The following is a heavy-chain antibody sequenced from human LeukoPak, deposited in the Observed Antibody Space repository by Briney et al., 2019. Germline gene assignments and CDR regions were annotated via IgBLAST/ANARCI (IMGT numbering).Heavy chain of an antibody. CDR1: GFTFSDYY. CDR2: ISRSSSYT. Sequence: PGGSLRLSCAASGFTFSDYYMSWIRQAPGKGLEWVSYISRSSSYTNYADSVKGRFTISRDNAKNSLYLQMNSLRAEDTAVYYCARIAVTGMWYFDYWGRGTQVTVSS. V-gene: IGHV3-11*06. CDR3: ARIAVTGMWYFDY. D-gene: IGHD6-19*01. J-gene: IGHJ4*02.